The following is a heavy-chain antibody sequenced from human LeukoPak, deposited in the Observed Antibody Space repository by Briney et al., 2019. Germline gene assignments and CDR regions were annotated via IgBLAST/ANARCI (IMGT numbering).Heavy chain of an antibody. CDR3: AREYSSSWEGWFDP. CDR2: ISSSSSTI. J-gene: IGHJ5*02. D-gene: IGHD6-13*01. Sequence: GGSLRLSCAASGFTFSSYSMNWVRQAPGKGLEWVPYISSSSSTIYYADSVKGRSTISRDNAKNSLYLQMNSLRDEDTAVYYCAREYSSSWEGWFDPWGQGTLVTVSS. V-gene: IGHV3-48*02. CDR1: GFTFSSYS.